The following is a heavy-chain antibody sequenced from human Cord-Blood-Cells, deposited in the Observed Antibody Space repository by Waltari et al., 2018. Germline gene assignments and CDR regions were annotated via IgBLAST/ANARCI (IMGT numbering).Heavy chain of an antibody. CDR3: ARPSTKLELAGGWFDP. Sequence: QVQLVQSGAEVKKPGSSVKVSSKASGGTFSSYAHSWVRQALGQGLEWMGGIIPIFGTANDAKKFQGRVTITADESTSTAYMELSSLRSEDTAVYYCARPSTKLELAGGWFDPWGQGTLVTVSS. CDR2: IIPIFGTA. J-gene: IGHJ5*02. CDR1: GGTFSSYA. D-gene: IGHD1-7*01. V-gene: IGHV1-69*01.